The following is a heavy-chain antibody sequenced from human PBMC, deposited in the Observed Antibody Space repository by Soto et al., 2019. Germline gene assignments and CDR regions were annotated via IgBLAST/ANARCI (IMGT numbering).Heavy chain of an antibody. Sequence: GGSLRLSCAASGFTFGDYAMSWFRQAPGKGLEWVGFIRSKAYGGTTEYAASVKGRFTISRDDSKSIAYLQMNSLKTEDTAVYYCTRADQLLYRDAFDIWGQGTMVTVSS. J-gene: IGHJ3*02. CDR2: IRSKAYGGTT. CDR3: TRADQLLYRDAFDI. D-gene: IGHD2-2*02. CDR1: GFTFGDYA. V-gene: IGHV3-49*03.